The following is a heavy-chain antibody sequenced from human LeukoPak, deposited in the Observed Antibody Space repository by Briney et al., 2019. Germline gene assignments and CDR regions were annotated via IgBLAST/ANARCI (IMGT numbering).Heavy chain of an antibody. CDR3: ASLGEYCSITSCYDSYYFDY. J-gene: IGHJ4*02. V-gene: IGHV1-2*02. Sequence: ASVKVSCKASGYTFTVYYMHWVRQAPGQGLEWMGWINPNSGGTNYAQKFQGRVTMTRDTSISTAYMELSRLRSDDTAVYYCASLGEYCSITSCYDSYYFDYWGQGTLVTVSS. D-gene: IGHD2-2*01. CDR2: INPNSGGT. CDR1: GYTFTVYY.